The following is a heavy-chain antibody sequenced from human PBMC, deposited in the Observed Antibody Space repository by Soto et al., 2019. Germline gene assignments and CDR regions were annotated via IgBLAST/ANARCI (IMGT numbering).Heavy chain of an antibody. J-gene: IGHJ5*02. V-gene: IGHV4-39*01. CDR3: ASMITFGGVIVLPGWFDP. D-gene: IGHD3-16*02. Sequence: QLQLQESGPGLVKPSETLSLTCTVSGGSISSSSYYWGWIRQPPGKGLEWIGSIYYSGSTYYNPSLKSRVTISVDTSKNQFSLKLSSVTAADTAVYYCASMITFGGVIVLPGWFDPWGQGTLVTVSS. CDR2: IYYSGST. CDR1: GGSISSSSYY.